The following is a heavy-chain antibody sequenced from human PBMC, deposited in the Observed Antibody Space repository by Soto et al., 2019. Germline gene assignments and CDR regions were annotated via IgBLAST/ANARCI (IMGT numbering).Heavy chain of an antibody. CDR1: GGTFSSYG. CDR2: IIPIFGTA. D-gene: IGHD3-9*01. V-gene: IGHV1-69*06. Sequence: FVKVSCKASGGTFSSYGISWVRQARGQGLEWMGGIIPIFGTANYAQKFQGRVTITADKSTSTAYMELSSLRSEDTAVYYCARDRDILTGSSYGMDVWGQGTTVTVSS. J-gene: IGHJ6*02. CDR3: ARDRDILTGSSYGMDV.